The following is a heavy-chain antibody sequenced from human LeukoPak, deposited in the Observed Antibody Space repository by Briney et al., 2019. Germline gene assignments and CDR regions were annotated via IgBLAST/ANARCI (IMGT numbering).Heavy chain of an antibody. Sequence: PGGSLRLSCAASGFTFSSYAMSWVRQAPGKGLEWVSTISGTGTGTNYADSVKGRFTISRDNSKNTLYLQMNSLRAEDTAVYYCARGDPQVSLDIWGQGTMVTVSS. V-gene: IGHV3-23*01. CDR1: GFTFSSYA. CDR3: ARGDPQVSLDI. J-gene: IGHJ3*02. D-gene: IGHD6-6*01. CDR2: ISGTGTGT.